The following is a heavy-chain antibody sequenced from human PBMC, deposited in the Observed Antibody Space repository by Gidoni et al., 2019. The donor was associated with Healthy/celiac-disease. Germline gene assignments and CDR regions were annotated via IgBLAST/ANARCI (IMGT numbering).Heavy chain of an antibody. J-gene: IGHJ3*02. CDR2: INPSGGST. Sequence: QVQLVQSGAEVKKPGASVTVSCKASGYTFTSYYMHWVRQAPGQGLEWMGIINPSGGSTSYAQKFQGRVTMTRDTSTSTVYMELSSLRSEDTAVYYCARDPGGDAFDIWGQGTMVTVSS. V-gene: IGHV1-46*01. CDR3: ARDPGGDAFDI. D-gene: IGHD2-15*01. CDR1: GYTFTSYY.